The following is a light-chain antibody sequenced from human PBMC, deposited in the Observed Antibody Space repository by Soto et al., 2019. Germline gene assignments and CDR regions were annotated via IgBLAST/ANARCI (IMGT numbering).Light chain of an antibody. V-gene: IGKV1-17*01. CDR3: LQCNSYPRT. CDR2: GAS. CDR1: QGIGNE. J-gene: IGKJ1*01. Sequence: DIQMTQSPSSLSASVGDRVTITCRASQGIGNELGWYQQKPGKAPNRLIYGASSLQSGVPSRFSGSGSGTEFTLTIGSLQPEDFATYYCLQCNSYPRTFGQGTKVELK.